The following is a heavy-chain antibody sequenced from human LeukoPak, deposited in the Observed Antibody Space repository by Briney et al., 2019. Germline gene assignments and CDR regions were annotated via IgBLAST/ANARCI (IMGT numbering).Heavy chain of an antibody. Sequence: SVKVSCKASGGTFSSYAISWVRQAPGQGPEWMGRIIPIFGIANYAQKFQGRVTMTRDTSTSTVYMELSSLRSEDTAVYYCAIRGPFDYWGQGTLVTVSS. D-gene: IGHD3-3*02. J-gene: IGHJ4*02. V-gene: IGHV1-69*04. CDR3: AIRGPFDY. CDR1: GGTFSSYA. CDR2: IIPIFGIA.